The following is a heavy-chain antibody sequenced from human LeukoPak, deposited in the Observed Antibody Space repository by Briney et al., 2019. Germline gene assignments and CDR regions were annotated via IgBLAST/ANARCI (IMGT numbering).Heavy chain of an antibody. Sequence: GGCLRLSCAASEFAFSRNNMHWVRQAPGKGLEWVSFISYDGSDKNYAESVKGRFTISRDNSKNTLFLQMNSLGAGDTALYYCAKDQGGGHCSFDYWGQGTLVTVSS. D-gene: IGHD2-21*02. V-gene: IGHV3-30*02. CDR1: EFAFSRNN. J-gene: IGHJ4*02. CDR2: ISYDGSDK. CDR3: AKDQGGGHCSFDY.